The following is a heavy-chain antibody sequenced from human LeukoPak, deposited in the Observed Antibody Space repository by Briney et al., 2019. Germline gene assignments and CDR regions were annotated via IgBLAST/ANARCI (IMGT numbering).Heavy chain of an antibody. V-gene: IGHV4-34*01. J-gene: IGHJ4*02. CDR3: ARSHDLTGYTFDY. Sequence: PSETLSLTCAVYGGSFSGYYWSWIRQPPGKGLEWIGEINHSGSTNYNPSLKSRVTISVDTSKNQFSLKLSSVTAAGTAVYYCARSHDLTGYTFDYWGQGTLVTVSS. D-gene: IGHD3-9*01. CDR2: INHSGST. CDR1: GGSFSGYY.